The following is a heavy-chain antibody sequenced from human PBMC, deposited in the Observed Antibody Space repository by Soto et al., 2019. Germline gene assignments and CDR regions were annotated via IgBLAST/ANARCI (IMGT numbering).Heavy chain of an antibody. V-gene: IGHV3-64*02. CDR2: INQEGDTT. CDR3: ESVAAVASGNSLLLNY. Sequence: GGSLRLSCAASGFTFSSHPMHWVRQSPGKGLEHVAVINQEGDTTEYADSVKGRFTISRDNSKNTLFLQLGSVRDDDMAVYYSESVAAVASGNSLLLNYWDKGAQVTVS. J-gene: IGHJ4*02. CDR1: GFTFSSHP. D-gene: IGHD6-25*01.